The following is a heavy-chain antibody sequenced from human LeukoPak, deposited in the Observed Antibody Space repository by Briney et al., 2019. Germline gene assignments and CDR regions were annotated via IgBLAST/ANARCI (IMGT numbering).Heavy chain of an antibody. CDR1: GGSISSYY. V-gene: IGHV4-59*08. CDR3: ARHLNYGDPLDY. D-gene: IGHD4-17*01. J-gene: IGHJ4*02. Sequence: SETLSLTCTVSGGSISSYYWSWIRQPPGKGLEWIGYIYYSGSTNYNPSLKSRVTISVDTSKNQFSLKLSSVTAADTAVYYCARHLNYGDPLDYWGQGTLVTVSS. CDR2: IYYSGST.